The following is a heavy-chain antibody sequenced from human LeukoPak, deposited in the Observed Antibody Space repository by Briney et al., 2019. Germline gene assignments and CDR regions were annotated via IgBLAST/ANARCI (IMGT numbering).Heavy chain of an antibody. CDR3: AKGSRTSRPYYFDF. CDR1: GLSFNKYA. CDR2: ITAGGGDT. V-gene: IGHV3-23*01. J-gene: IGHJ4*02. Sequence: GASLRLSCSASGLSFNKYAISCVRPPAGKWLEWVSAITAGGGDTYHADSVKRRCTISRTHSGNSLYLQMNSLRVEDSAVYHCAKGSRTSRPYYFDFWGQGTLVTVSS. D-gene: IGHD3/OR15-3a*01.